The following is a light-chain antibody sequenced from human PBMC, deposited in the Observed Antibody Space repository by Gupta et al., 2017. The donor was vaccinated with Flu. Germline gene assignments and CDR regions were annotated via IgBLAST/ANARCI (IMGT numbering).Light chain of an antibody. J-gene: IGKJ3*01. CDR2: WAS. V-gene: IGKV4-1*01. Sequence: DIVMTQSPDSLAVSLGERATINCKSSQSVLYSSNNKNYLAWYQQKPGQPPKLLIYWASTRESGVPDRFSGSGYGTDFTLTISSLQAENVAVYYCQQYYSTPTFGPGTKVDIK. CDR3: QQYYSTPT. CDR1: QSVLYSSNNKNY.